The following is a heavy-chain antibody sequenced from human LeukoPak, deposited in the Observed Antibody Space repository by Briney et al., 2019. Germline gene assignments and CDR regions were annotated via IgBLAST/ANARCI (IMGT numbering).Heavy chain of an antibody. D-gene: IGHD6-13*01. J-gene: IGHJ6*02. CDR1: GDSMGSSSYY. CDR2: IYYSGNT. CDR3: ARKLVLYGMDV. V-gene: IGHV4-39*01. Sequence: PSETLSLTCTVSGDSMGSSSYYWGWIRQPPGKGLEWIGSIYYSGNTYYNPSLKSRVTISVDTSKNEFSLKLSSVTAADTAVYYCARKLVLYGMDVWGQGTTVTVSS.